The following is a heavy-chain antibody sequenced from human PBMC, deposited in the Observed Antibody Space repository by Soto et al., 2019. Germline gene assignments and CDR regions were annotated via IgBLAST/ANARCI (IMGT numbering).Heavy chain of an antibody. D-gene: IGHD2-8*01. Sequence: LRLSCAASGFSFSTYAMGWVRQAPGKGLEWVSAISGSGPATYYADPVKGRFTISRDNSKDTLYLQMNSLRAEDTAVYYCAKPLYALDAFDIWGQGTMVTVSS. J-gene: IGHJ3*02. CDR2: ISGSGPAT. CDR3: AKPLYALDAFDI. CDR1: GFSFSTYA. V-gene: IGHV3-23*01.